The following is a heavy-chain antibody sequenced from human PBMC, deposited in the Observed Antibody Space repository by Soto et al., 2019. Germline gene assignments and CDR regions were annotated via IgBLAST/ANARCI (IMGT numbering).Heavy chain of an antibody. Sequence: SETQSLTCPVSGGSISSSGYYWGWIRQPPGKGLEWIGSIYYSGSTYYNPSLKSRVTISVDTSKNQFSLKLSSVTAADTAVYYCARGNYYYYGMDVWGQGTTVTVSS. CDR2: IYYSGST. V-gene: IGHV4-39*01. CDR3: ARGNYYYYGMDV. CDR1: GGSISSSGYY. J-gene: IGHJ6*02.